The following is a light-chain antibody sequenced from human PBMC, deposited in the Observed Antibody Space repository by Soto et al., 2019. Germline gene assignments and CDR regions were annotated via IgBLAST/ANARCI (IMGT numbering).Light chain of an antibody. V-gene: IGLV2-8*01. Sequence: QSVLTQPPSASGSPGQSVTISCTGTGSDVGGYNSVSWYQQHPGKAPKLIIFEVSKRPSGVPDRFSGSKSGNTASLTVSGRKPEDEADYYCTSYGGGNIFYVFGTGTKLTGL. CDR3: TSYGGGNIFYV. CDR1: GSDVGGYNS. CDR2: EVS. J-gene: IGLJ1*01.